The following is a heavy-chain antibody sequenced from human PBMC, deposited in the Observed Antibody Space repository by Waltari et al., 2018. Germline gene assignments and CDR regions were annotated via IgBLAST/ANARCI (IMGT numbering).Heavy chain of an antibody. V-gene: IGHV3-23*01. Sequence: EVQLLESRGGLVQPGGSLRFSCSASGFTFSSYSMSWVRQVPGKGLEWVSAISGSGGSTYYADSVKGRFTISRDNSKNTLYLQMNSLRAEDTAVYYCAKSYYYDSSGAFDIWGQGTMVTVSS. D-gene: IGHD3-22*01. CDR3: AKSYYYDSSGAFDI. J-gene: IGHJ3*02. CDR2: ISGSGGST. CDR1: GFTFSSYS.